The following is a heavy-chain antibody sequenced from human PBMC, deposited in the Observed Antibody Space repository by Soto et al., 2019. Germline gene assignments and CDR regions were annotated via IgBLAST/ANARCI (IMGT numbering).Heavy chain of an antibody. CDR1: GFTADDYA. Sequence: GGSLRLSCVASGFTADDYALHWVRQAPGKGLEWVSGISSNSDTIHYADSVKGRFTISRDNAKNSPFLQMNSLRPEDTAVYYCAKDMKWGGMTTIHYFDSWGQGTLVTVSS. J-gene: IGHJ4*02. CDR2: ISSNSDTI. CDR3: AKDMKWGGMTTIHYFDS. D-gene: IGHD4-17*01. V-gene: IGHV3-9*02.